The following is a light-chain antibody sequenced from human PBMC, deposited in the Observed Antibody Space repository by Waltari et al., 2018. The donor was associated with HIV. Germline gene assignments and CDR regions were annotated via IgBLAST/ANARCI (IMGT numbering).Light chain of an antibody. V-gene: IGLV1-47*01. CDR1: SSNIGSYY. Sequence: QSVLTQPPSASGTPGQRVTISCSGSSSNIGSYYVYWYQPLPGTAPKLLIYRNNQRPSGVPDRFSGSKSGTSASLAISGLRSEDEADYYCAAWAGSNNWVFGGGTKVTV. J-gene: IGLJ3*02. CDR2: RNN. CDR3: AAWAGSNNWV.